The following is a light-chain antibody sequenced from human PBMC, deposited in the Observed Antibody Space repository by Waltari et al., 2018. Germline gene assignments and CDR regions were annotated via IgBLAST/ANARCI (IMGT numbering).Light chain of an antibody. Sequence: ETVMTQSPATLSVSPGEGATLSCRASQSVSNDLAWYQQRPGQPPRLLIYGTYTRATGIPARFSGSGSGTDFTLTISSLQSEDFAIYYCQQYNDWPLLSFGGGTKVEIK. V-gene: IGKV3-15*01. J-gene: IGKJ4*01. CDR3: QQYNDWPLLS. CDR1: QSVSND. CDR2: GTY.